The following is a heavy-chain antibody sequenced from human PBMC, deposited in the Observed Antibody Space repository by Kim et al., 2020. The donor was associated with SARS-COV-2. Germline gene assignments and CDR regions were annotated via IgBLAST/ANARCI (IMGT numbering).Heavy chain of an antibody. V-gene: IGHV1-58*01. CDR3: AAEHHSSHYYYYYGMDV. Sequence: KFQERVTITRDMSTSTAYMELSSLRSEDTAVYYCAAEHHSSHYYYYYGMDVWGQGTTVTVSS. J-gene: IGHJ6*02. D-gene: IGHD6-19*01.